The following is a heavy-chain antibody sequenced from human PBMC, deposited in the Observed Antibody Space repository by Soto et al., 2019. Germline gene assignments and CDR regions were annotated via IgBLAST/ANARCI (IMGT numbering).Heavy chain of an antibody. CDR3: AGGSSLCWECFHH. CDR1: GGSISSYY. V-gene: IGHV4-59*01. D-gene: IGHD2-2*01. Sequence: QVQLQESGPGLVKPSETLSLTCNVSGGSISSYYWSWIRQPPGKGLEYIGHVYNSGSTIHSPSLTSRATISEDTSKNQFALKLTSVTAADTAVYYCAGGSSLCWECFHHWGQGILITVSS. CDR2: VYNSGST. J-gene: IGHJ1*01.